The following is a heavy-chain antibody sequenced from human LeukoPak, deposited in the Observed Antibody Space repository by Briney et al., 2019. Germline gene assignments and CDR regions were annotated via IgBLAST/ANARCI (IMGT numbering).Heavy chain of an antibody. CDR3: AKDSAFYYIDV. V-gene: IGHV3-30*04. J-gene: IGHJ6*03. D-gene: IGHD3-10*01. Sequence: QPGRSLRLSCAASGFTFSSYAMHWVRQAPGKGLEWVAVISYDGSNKYYADSVKGRFTISRDNSKNTLYLQMNSLKGDDTAVYYCAKDSAFYYIDVWGKGTTVIISS. CDR1: GFTFSSYA. CDR2: ISYDGSNK.